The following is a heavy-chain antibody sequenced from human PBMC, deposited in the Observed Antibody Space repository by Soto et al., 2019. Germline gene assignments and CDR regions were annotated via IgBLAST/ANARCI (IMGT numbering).Heavy chain of an antibody. CDR3: ARGVAVAATYDY. CDR1: GGSISSYY. V-gene: IGHV4-59*01. Sequence: PSETLSLTCTFSGGSISSYYWSWIRQPPGKGLEWIGYIYYSGSTNYNPSLKSRVTISVDTSKNQFSLKLSSVTAADTAVYYCARGVAVAATYDYWGQGTLVTVSS. D-gene: IGHD6-19*01. J-gene: IGHJ4*02. CDR2: IYYSGST.